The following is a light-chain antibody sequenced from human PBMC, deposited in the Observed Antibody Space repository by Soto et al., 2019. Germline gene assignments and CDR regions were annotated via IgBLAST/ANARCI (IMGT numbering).Light chain of an antibody. Sequence: SALTQPPSASGSPGQSVTISCTGTFNDVGGYNSVSWYQHHPGKAPKLLIYEVIKRPSGIPDRFSGSKSDNTASLTVSGLQGEDEADYYCTSFTTTNIWVFGGGTKLTVL. V-gene: IGLV2-8*01. CDR3: TSFTTTNIWV. CDR1: FNDVGGYNS. CDR2: EVI. J-gene: IGLJ3*02.